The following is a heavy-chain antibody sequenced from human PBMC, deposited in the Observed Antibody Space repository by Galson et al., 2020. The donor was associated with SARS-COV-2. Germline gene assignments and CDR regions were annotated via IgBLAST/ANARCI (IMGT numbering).Heavy chain of an antibody. CDR2: ISGSGGST. D-gene: IGHD3-22*01. J-gene: IGHJ6*02. Sequence: GESLKISCAASGFTFSSYAMSWVRQAPGKGLEWVSAISGSGGSTYYADSVKGRFTISRDNSKNTLYLQMNSLRAEDTAVYYCATDPYYYDYIYYIFVGMDVWGQGTTVTVSS. V-gene: IGHV3-23*01. CDR1: GFTFSSYA. CDR3: ATDPYYYDYIYYIFVGMDV.